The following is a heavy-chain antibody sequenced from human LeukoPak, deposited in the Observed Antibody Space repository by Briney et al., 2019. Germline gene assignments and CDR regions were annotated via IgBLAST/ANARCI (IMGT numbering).Heavy chain of an antibody. CDR3: TRDRPNYYESDGHYYRRNGDY. Sequence: GGSLRLSCAASGFTFSIYAMSWVRQAPGKGLEWVSSISSKGELTFYADSVKGRFTISRDNSESTLYLQMNILRAEDTAIYYCTRDRPNYYESDGHYYRRNGDYWGQGTLVTVSS. D-gene: IGHD3-22*01. J-gene: IGHJ4*02. V-gene: IGHV3-23*01. CDR1: GFTFSIYA. CDR2: ISSKGELT.